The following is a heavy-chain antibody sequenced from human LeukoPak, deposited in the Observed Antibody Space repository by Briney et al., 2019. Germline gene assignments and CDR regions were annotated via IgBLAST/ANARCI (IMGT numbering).Heavy chain of an antibody. CDR2: INPNSGGT. CDR3: ARDREGRYCSSTSCYRYFDY. D-gene: IGHD2-2*01. V-gene: IGHV1-2*02. J-gene: IGHJ4*02. CDR1: GYTFTGYY. Sequence: GASVKVSCKASGYTFTGYYMHWVRQAPGQGLEWMGWINPNSGGTNYAQKFQGRVTMTRDTSISTAYMELSRLRSGDTAVYYCARDREGRYCSSTSCYRYFDYWGQGTLVTVSS.